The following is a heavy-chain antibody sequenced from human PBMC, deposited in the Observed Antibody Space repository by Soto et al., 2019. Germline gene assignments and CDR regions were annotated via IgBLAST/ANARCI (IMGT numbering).Heavy chain of an antibody. V-gene: IGHV3-30*03. Sequence: VQLVESGGGVVQHGRSLRLSCAASGFTFSHYGIHWVRQAPGKGLEWLAVISYDGSNKHYADSVKGRFTVSRDNSKNTLYLQMNSLRAEDTAVYFCARYSGKYQGPIDYWGQGTLVTVSS. D-gene: IGHD1-26*01. CDR2: ISYDGSNK. CDR3: ARYSGKYQGPIDY. J-gene: IGHJ4*02. CDR1: GFTFSHYG.